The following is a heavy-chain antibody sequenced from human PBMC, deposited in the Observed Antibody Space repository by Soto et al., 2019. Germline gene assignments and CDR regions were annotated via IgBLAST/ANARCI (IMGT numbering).Heavy chain of an antibody. V-gene: IGHV4-59*01. Sequence: PSETLSLTCTVSGGSISSYYWSWIRQPPGKGLEWIGYIYYSGSTNYNPSLKSRVTISVDTSKNQFPLKLSSVTAADTAVYYCASSPRGYDFWSGRYYFDYWGQGTLVTVSS. CDR1: GGSISSYY. D-gene: IGHD3-3*01. J-gene: IGHJ4*02. CDR3: ASSPRGYDFWSGRYYFDY. CDR2: IYYSGST.